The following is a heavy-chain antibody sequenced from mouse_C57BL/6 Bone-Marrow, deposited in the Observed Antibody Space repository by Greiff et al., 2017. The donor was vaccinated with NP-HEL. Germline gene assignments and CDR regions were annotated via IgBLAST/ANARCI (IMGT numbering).Heavy chain of an antibody. CDR3: ARSGDYGAWFAY. J-gene: IGHJ3*01. Sequence: VKLMESGAELARPGASVKLSCKASGYTFTSYGISWVKQRTGQGLEWIGEIYPRSGNTYYNEKFKGKATLTADKSSSTAYMELRSLTSEDSAVYFCARSGDYGAWFAYWGQGTLVTVSA. CDR1: GYTFTSYG. V-gene: IGHV1-81*01. CDR2: IYPRSGNT. D-gene: IGHD2-4*01.